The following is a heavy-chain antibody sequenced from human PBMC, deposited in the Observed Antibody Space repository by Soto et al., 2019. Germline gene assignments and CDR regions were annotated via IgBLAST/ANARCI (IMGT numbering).Heavy chain of an antibody. CDR1: GYSFTNYF. CDR2: INAGNGNT. D-gene: IGHD3-22*01. J-gene: IGHJ6*02. Sequence: ASVNVSCKASGYSFTNYFMHWVRQAPGQRLEWMGWINAGNGNTKYSQKFEGRVTITRDTSASTAYMTLSSLRSEDTAGYYCARDQNDICDYSPHYYYVMDFCGQGSTVTVS. CDR3: ARDQNDICDYSPHYYYVMDF. V-gene: IGHV1-3*01.